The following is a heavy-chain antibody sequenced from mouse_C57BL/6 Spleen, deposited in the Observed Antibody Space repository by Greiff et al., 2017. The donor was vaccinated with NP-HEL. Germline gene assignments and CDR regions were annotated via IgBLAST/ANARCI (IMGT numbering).Heavy chain of an antibody. CDR1: GYSITSGYY. CDR2: ISYDGSN. Sequence: VQLQQSGPGLVKPSQSLSLTCSVTGYSITSGYYWNWIRQFPGNQLEWMGYISYDGSNNYNPSLKNRISITRDTSKNQFFLKLNSVTTEDTATYDCARGDFTTVVADYFDYWGQGTTLTVSS. J-gene: IGHJ2*01. V-gene: IGHV3-6*01. CDR3: ARGDFTTVVADYFDY. D-gene: IGHD1-1*01.